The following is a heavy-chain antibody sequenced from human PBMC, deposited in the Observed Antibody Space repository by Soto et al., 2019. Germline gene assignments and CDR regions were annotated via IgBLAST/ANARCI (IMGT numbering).Heavy chain of an antibody. CDR3: VRASMPKAHFDS. Sequence: QMQLQDSGPGLVKPSETLSLTCTVSGGSIRGYYWSWSRQSAGMGLEWIGRMHTSGSTNYNPSLKSRVTISVDMSKNQISLKLTSVTAADTALYYGVRASMPKAHFDSWGQGTLVTVSS. V-gene: IGHV4-4*07. CDR2: MHTSGST. J-gene: IGHJ4*02. D-gene: IGHD2-2*01. CDR1: GGSIRGYY.